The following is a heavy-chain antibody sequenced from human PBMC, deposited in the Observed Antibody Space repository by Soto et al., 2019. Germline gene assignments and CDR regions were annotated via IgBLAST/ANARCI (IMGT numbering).Heavy chain of an antibody. Sequence: PGGSLRLSCETSGFIFDDAWMSWVRQSPGRGLEWVGRGKGKSDSGATQYAGPVKGRFIISRDDSKGTLYLQMNNLKTEDTAVYFCTTGSRYWGQGTQVTVSS. J-gene: IGHJ4*02. CDR1: GFIFDDAW. D-gene: IGHD3-10*01. CDR3: TTGSRY. V-gene: IGHV3-15*01. CDR2: GKGKSDSGAT.